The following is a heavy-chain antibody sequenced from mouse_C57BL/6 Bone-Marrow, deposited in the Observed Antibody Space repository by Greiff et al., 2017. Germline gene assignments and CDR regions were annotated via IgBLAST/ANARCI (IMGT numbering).Heavy chain of an antibody. Sequence: EVKLLESGPGLAKPSQTLSLTCSVTCYSITSYYLNWIRKFPGNNLAYIGYISYSGSTYYNPSLKSRISITRDTSKTQYYLQLNSVTTEDTATYYCARNYYGRGYFDSWGTGNTRTASS. CDR2: ISYSGST. V-gene: IGHV3-8*01. J-gene: IGHJ2*01. CDR1: CYSITSYY. CDR3: ARNYYGRGYFDS. D-gene: IGHD1-1*01.